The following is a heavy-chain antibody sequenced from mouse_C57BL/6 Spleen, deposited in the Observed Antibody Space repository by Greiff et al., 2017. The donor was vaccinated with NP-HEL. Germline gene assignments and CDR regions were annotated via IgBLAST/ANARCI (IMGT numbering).Heavy chain of an antibody. CDR3: AREGIYYGYSFDY. CDR1: GYTFTSYW. D-gene: IGHD2-2*01. Sequence: QVQLQQPGAELVRPGSSVKLSCKASGYTFTSYWMHWVKQRPIQGLEWIGNIDPSDSETHYNQKFKDKATLTVDQSSSTAYMQLSSLTSEDSAVYYCAREGIYYGYSFDYWGQGTTLTVSS. J-gene: IGHJ2*01. V-gene: IGHV1-52*01. CDR2: IDPSDSET.